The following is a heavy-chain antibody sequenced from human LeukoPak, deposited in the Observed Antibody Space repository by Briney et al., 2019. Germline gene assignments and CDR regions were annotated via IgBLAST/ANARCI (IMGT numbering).Heavy chain of an antibody. CDR2: TYCRSKWYN. Sequence: SQTLSLTCAISGDSVSSNSAAWNWIRQSPSRGLEWLGRTYCRSKWYNDYAVSVKSRMTINADASKNQFSLQLDSVTPEDTAVYYCARDSGTYSPYFDSWGQGPLVTISS. CDR1: GDSVSSNSAA. D-gene: IGHD2-21*01. V-gene: IGHV6-1*01. CDR3: ARDSGTYSPYFDS. J-gene: IGHJ4*02.